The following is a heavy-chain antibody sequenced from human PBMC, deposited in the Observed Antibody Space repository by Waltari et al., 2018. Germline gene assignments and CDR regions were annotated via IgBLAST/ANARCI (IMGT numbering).Heavy chain of an antibody. CDR1: GFTFRSYA. J-gene: IGHJ5*02. D-gene: IGHD1-26*01. CDR3: ASGSYPSP. Sequence: EVQLLVSGGGLVQPGGPRSPPCASSGFTFRSYAMSWVRQAPGKGLEWVSAISGSGGSTYYADSVKGRFTISRDNSKNTLYLQMNSLRAEDTAVYYCASGSYPSPWGQGTLVTVSS. CDR2: ISGSGGST. V-gene: IGHV3-23*01.